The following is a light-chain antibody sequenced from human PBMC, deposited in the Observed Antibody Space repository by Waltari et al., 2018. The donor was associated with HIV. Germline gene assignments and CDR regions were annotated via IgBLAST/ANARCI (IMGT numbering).Light chain of an antibody. Sequence: ETVLTQSPGTLSLSPGERATLSCRASQSVSSSYLAWYQQKPGQTPRLLIYGASSRATDIPDRFSGSGSGTDFTLTISRLEPEDFAVYYCQQYGNSPWTFGQGTKVEIK. CDR1: QSVSSSY. CDR2: GAS. CDR3: QQYGNSPWT. J-gene: IGKJ1*01. V-gene: IGKV3-20*01.